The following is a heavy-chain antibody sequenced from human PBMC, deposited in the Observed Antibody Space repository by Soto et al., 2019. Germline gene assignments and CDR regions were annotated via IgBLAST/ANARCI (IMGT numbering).Heavy chain of an antibody. Sequence: SEPLSLTRTFSCGSITSSNRRWHQRPPGRGLWWIAYIYETGSSVYTPSTSYNPSLKSPVTMSVDTSKSQFSLKLTAVTAADTAVYYRARGEDAFFYCGLDVWGQGITVT. J-gene: IGHJ6*02. CDR1: CGSITSSN. V-gene: IGHV4-59*01. CDR3: ARGEDAFFYCGLDV. CDR2: IYETGSSVYTPST.